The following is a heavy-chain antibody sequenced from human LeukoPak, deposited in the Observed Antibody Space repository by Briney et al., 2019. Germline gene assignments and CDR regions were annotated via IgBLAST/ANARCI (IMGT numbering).Heavy chain of an antibody. CDR3: ARGRGPAAKARFDP. J-gene: IGHJ5*02. CDR2: IIPIFGTA. V-gene: IGHV1-69*13. CDR1: GYTFTSYG. D-gene: IGHD2-2*01. Sequence: SVKVSCKASGYTFTSYGISWVRQAPGQGLEWMGGIIPIFGTANYAQKFQGRVTITADESTSTAYMELSSLRSEDTAVYYCARGRGPAAKARFDPWGQGTLVTVSS.